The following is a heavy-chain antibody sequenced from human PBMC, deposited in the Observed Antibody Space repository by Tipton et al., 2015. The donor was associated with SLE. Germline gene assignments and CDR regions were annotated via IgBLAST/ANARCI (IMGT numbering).Heavy chain of an antibody. CDR1: GGSISSYY. D-gene: IGHD6-13*01. CDR2: IYTSGST. CDR3: ARRRGSSNWYTRHGMDV. Sequence: TLSLTCTASGGSISSYYWSWIRQPAGKGLEWIGRIYTSGSTNYNPSLKSRVTISMDKSKNQFSLNVTSVTAADTAVYYCARRRGSSNWYTRHGMDVWGQGTTVTVSS. J-gene: IGHJ6*02. V-gene: IGHV4-4*07.